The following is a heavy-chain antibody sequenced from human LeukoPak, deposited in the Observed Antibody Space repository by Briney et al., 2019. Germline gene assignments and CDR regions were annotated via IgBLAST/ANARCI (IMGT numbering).Heavy chain of an antibody. V-gene: IGHV4-61*01. Sequence: SETLSLTCTVSGDSISSSSSYWGWIRQPPGKGLEWIGYIYYSGSTNYNPSLKSRVTISVDTAKNQFSLKLNSVTAADTAVYYCARDRQHLALWGQGTLVTVSS. CDR2: IYYSGST. J-gene: IGHJ4*02. CDR3: ARDRQHLAL. D-gene: IGHD6-13*01. CDR1: GDSISSSSSY.